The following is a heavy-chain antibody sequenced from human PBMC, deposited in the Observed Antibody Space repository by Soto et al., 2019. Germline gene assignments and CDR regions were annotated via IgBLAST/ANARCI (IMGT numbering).Heavy chain of an antibody. CDR2: IYHSGST. J-gene: IGHJ4*02. Sequence: SETLSLTCAVSGGSISSSNWWSWVRQPPGKGLEWIGEIYHSGSTNYNPSLKSRVTISVDKSKNQFSLKLSSVTAADTAVYYCAREVVGQWLVRGYYFDYWGQGTLVTVSS. CDR3: AREVVGQWLVRGYYFDY. D-gene: IGHD6-19*01. CDR1: GGSISSSNW. V-gene: IGHV4-4*02.